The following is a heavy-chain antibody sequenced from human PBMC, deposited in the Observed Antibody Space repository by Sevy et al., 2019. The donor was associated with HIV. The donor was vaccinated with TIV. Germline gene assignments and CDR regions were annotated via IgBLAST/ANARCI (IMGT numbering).Heavy chain of an antibody. V-gene: IGHV3-7*01. CDR1: GFTFSKYW. D-gene: IGHD1-7*01. CDR2: IKKDAGQK. J-gene: IGHJ4*02. Sequence: GGSLRLSCAASGFTFSKYWMGWVRQAPGKGLEWVANIKKDAGQKYYVDSVKGRFTSSRVNAKNSLYLQMNSLRAEDTAVYFCARDDGNYYFHYWGQGTLVTVSS. CDR3: ARDDGNYYFHY.